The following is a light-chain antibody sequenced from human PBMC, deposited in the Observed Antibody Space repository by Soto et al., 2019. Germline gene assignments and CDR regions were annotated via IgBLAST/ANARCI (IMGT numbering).Light chain of an antibody. CDR3: QSYDSSLSGFWV. CDR1: SPNIGAGYG. Sequence: QSVLTQPPSVSGAPGQRVTISCTGSSPNIGAGYGVHWYQQLPGTAPKLLIYGNSNRPSGVPDRFSGSKSGTSASLAITGLQAEDEADYYCQSYDSSLSGFWVFGGGTKVTVL. J-gene: IGLJ3*02. CDR2: GNS. V-gene: IGLV1-40*01.